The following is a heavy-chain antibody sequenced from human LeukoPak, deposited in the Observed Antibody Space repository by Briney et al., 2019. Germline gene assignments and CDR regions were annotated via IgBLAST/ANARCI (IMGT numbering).Heavy chain of an antibody. CDR1: GFSLNTTGVN. D-gene: IGHD3-22*01. CDR2: IYWDDAN. Sequence: ESGPTLLKPTHALTLTFTFSGFSLNTTGVNVGWIRQPPGKALEWLTVIYWDDANRYSPSLKSRLTITKDTSKNQVVLTMTNMDPADTATYYCAHYHSAGFPDSWGQGILVTVSS. CDR3: AHYHSAGFPDS. J-gene: IGHJ4*02. V-gene: IGHV2-5*02.